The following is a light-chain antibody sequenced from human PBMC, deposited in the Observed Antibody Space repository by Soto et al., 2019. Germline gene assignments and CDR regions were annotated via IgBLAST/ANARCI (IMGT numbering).Light chain of an antibody. J-gene: IGKJ5*01. CDR1: QGISSW. CDR2: AAS. V-gene: IGKV1-12*02. Sequence: DIQMTQSPSSVSASVGDRVTITCRASQGISSWLAWSQQKPGKAPKLLIYAASSLQSGVPSRFSGSGSGTDFTLTISSLEPEDFAVYYCQQRSNWPSITFGQGTRLEIK. CDR3: QQRSNWPSIT.